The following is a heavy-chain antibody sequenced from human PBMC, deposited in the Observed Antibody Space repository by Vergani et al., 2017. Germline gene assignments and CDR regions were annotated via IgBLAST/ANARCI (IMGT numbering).Heavy chain of an antibody. Sequence: VQLLQSEGAVVQPGGSLRLSCVASGFTFSSHAVSWVRQGHGQGLEWYSSIKNTGNRTHYADSVKDRFTIPRDNSKNTLYLQINSLRVEDTAVYYCGRGSDNYNWGQGTLVTVSS. CDR1: GFTFSSHA. CDR3: GRGSDNYN. J-gene: IGHJ4*02. D-gene: IGHD5-24*01. V-gene: IGHV3-23*01. CDR2: IKNTGNRT.